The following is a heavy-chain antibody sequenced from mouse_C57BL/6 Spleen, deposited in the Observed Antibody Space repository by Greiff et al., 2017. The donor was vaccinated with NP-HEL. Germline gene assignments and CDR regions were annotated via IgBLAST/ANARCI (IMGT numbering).Heavy chain of an antibody. CDR3: ARYPYYDYDGGYWYFDV. D-gene: IGHD2-4*01. CDR1: GFTFTDYY. J-gene: IGHJ1*03. CDR2: IRNKANGYTT. V-gene: IGHV7-3*01. Sequence: EVQLVESGGGLVQPGGSLSLSCAASGFTFTDYYMSWVRQPPGKALEWLGFIRNKANGYTTEYSASVKGRFTISRDNSQSILYLQMNALRADDSATYYSARYPYYDYDGGYWYFDVWGTGTTVTVSS.